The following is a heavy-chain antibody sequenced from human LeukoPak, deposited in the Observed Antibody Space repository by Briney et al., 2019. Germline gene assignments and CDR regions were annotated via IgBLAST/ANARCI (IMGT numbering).Heavy chain of an antibody. Sequence: SETLSLTCTVSGGSISSSYYYWGWNRQPPGKGLEWIGSMYYSGHTYYNPSLQSRVTISVDTSKNQFSLRLSSVTAADTAVYFCAGRLEAVGVLVPANQNGAEYFQRWRRGTL. CDR1: GGSISSSYYY. J-gene: IGHJ1*01. CDR2: MYYSGHT. CDR3: AGRLEAVGVLVPANQNGAEYFQR. D-gene: IGHD2-15*01. V-gene: IGHV4-39*01.